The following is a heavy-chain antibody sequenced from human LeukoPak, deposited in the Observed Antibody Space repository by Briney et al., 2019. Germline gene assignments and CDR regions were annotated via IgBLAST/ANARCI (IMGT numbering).Heavy chain of an antibody. CDR3: ARHGVGAGLASAYI. Sequence: GESLKISCKGSGYNFSNYGIGWVRQMPGKGLEWMGLIDPGDSHAIYSPSFQGQVTISADKSISAAYLQWSSLKACDTAMYYCARHGVGAGLASAYIWGQGTLLTVSS. CDR1: GYNFSNYG. J-gene: IGHJ4*02. V-gene: IGHV5-51*01. D-gene: IGHD6-13*01. CDR2: IDPGDSHA.